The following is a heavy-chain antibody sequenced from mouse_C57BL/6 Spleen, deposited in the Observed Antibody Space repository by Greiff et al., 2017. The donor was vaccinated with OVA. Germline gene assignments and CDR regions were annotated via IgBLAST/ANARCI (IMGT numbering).Heavy chain of an antibody. CDR2: ISYDGSN. V-gene: IGHV3-6*01. Sequence: EVKLQESGPGLVKPSQSLSLTCSVTGYSITSGYYWNWIRQFPGNKLEWMGYISYDGSNNYNPSLKNRISITRDTSKNQFFLKLNSVTTEDTATYYCATYSNYVYWYSDVWGTGTTVTVSS. J-gene: IGHJ1*03. CDR3: ATYSNYVYWYSDV. D-gene: IGHD2-5*01. CDR1: GYSITSGYY.